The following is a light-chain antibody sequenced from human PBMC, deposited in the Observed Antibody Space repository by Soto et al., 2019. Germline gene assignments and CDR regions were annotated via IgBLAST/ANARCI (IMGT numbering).Light chain of an antibody. CDR1: QTVYSSL. CDR2: GVS. CDR3: YQYGSTPPT. J-gene: IGKJ1*01. V-gene: IGKV3-20*01. Sequence: ETVLTQSPGTLSLSPGERATLSCRAAQTVYSSLLAWYRQKPGQAPRLLIWGVSNRATGIPDRFSGSGSGTDFTLTISRLEPEDFVVFYCYQYGSTPPTFGQGTKVDIK.